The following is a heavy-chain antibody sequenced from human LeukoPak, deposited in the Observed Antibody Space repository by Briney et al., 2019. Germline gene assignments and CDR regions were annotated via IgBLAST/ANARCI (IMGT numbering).Heavy chain of an antibody. V-gene: IGHV3-23*01. Sequence: GGSLRLSCAASGFTFNTYGMNWVRQAPGKGLGWVATISGSDDSTYHADSVKGRFAISRDISTNTLYLQMNSLRVEDTAVYYCARIRGVIIAPFDYWGQGTLVTVSS. CDR3: ARIRGVIIAPFDY. CDR2: ISGSDDST. J-gene: IGHJ4*02. CDR1: GFTFNTYG. D-gene: IGHD3-10*01.